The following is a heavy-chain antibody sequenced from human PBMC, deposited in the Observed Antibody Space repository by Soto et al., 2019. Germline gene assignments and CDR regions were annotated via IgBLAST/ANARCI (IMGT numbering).Heavy chain of an antibody. V-gene: IGHV3-30*03. D-gene: IGHD1-26*01. J-gene: IGHJ4*02. CDR3: VAEVGVYSFDN. CDR1: GFTFSAHA. CDR2: ISYDASSQ. Sequence: QVQLVESGGGVVQPGTSLSLSCAASGFTFSAHAMHWARQAPGKGLEWVARISYDASSQIYAESVRGRFTISRDNAKSTLNLQMDRLTVEDTALYFCVAEVGVYSFDNWGQGTLVTVSS.